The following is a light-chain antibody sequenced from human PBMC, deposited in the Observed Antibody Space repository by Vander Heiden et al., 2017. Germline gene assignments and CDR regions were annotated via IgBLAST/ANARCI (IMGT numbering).Light chain of an antibody. Sequence: SYELTQPPSGSGCPRQTARITCSGDALPKQYAYWYQQKPGQAPVLVIYKDSERPSGIPERFSGSSSGTTVTLTISGVQAEDEADYYCQSADSSGTYHVVFGGGTKLTVL. J-gene: IGLJ2*01. CDR3: QSADSSGTYHVV. V-gene: IGLV3-25*03. CDR2: KDS. CDR1: ALPKQY.